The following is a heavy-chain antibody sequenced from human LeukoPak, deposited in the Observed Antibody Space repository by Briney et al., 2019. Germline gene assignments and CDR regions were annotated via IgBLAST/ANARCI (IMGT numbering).Heavy chain of an antibody. CDR3: AKDSGPVVYNLFDY. D-gene: IGHD1-1*01. CDR1: GFTFDDYA. J-gene: IGHJ4*02. V-gene: IGHV3-9*01. Sequence: PPGGSLRLSCAASGFTFDDYAMPWVRQAPGKGLEWVSGISWNSGSIGYADSVKGRFTISRDNAKNSLYLQMNSLRAEDTALYYCAKDSGPVVYNLFDYWGQGTLVTVSS. CDR2: ISWNSGSI.